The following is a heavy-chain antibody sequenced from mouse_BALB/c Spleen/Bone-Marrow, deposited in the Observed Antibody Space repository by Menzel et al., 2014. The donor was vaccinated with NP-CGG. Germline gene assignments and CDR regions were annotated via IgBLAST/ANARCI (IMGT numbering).Heavy chain of an antibody. CDR2: IYPGNSDT. CDR1: GYSFTSYW. V-gene: IGHV1-5*01. CDR3: TRLAAFDY. J-gene: IGHJ2*01. Sequence: VQLKDSGTVLARPGASVKMSCKASGYSFTSYWMHWVKQRPGQGLEWIGAIYPGNSDTSYNQKFKGKVKLTAVTSASTAYMELSSLTNEDSAVYYCTRLAAFDYWGQGTTLTVSS. D-gene: IGHD3-3*01.